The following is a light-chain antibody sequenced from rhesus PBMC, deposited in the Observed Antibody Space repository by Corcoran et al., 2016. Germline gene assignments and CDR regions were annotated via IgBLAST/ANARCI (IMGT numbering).Light chain of an antibody. Sequence: DIQMTQSPSSLSASVGDTVTLTRRASQSIRSWLAWYQQKPGNPPTPLIYTASSLQSGVPSRFSVSGSGTDFTLTISNLQSEDFATYYCQQDSSRPRTFGQGTKVEIK. CDR3: QQDSSRPRT. J-gene: IGKJ1*01. CDR1: QSIRSW. CDR2: TAS. V-gene: IGKV1-22*01.